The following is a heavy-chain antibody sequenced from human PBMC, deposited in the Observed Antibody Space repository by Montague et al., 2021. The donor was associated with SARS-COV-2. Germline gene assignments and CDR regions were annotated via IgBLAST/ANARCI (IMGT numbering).Heavy chain of an antibody. D-gene: IGHD3-22*01. CDR2: ISWNSGSI. Sequence: SLRLSCAASGFTFGDYAMHWVRQAPGKGLAWVSGISWNSGSIGYADSVKGRFTISRDNAKNSLYLQMNSLRAEDTALYYCAKDIDYYDSSGYYDYWGQGTLVTVSS. CDR3: AKDIDYYDSSGYYDY. CDR1: GFTFGDYA. J-gene: IGHJ4*02. V-gene: IGHV3-9*01.